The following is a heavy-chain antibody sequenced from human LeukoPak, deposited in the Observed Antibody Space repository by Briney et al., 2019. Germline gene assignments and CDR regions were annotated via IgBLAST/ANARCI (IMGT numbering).Heavy chain of an antibody. CDR2: ISGSGDTT. CDR1: GFTFSSYS. J-gene: IGHJ4*02. Sequence: GGSLRLSCTASGFTFSSYSMSWVRQGPGTGLELVSAISGSGDTTFYADSVKGRFTISRDNSKKTLYLQVNSLRAEDTAVYFCAKELTTERTPGVASWGQGTLVTVSS. V-gene: IGHV3-23*01. D-gene: IGHD4-17*01. CDR3: AKELTTERTPGVAS.